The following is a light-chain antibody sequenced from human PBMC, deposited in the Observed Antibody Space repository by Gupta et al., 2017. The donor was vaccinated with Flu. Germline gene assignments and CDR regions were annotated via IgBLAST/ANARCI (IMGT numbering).Light chain of an antibody. J-gene: IGKJ2*01. V-gene: IGKV1-39*01. CDR1: QSVSKF. CDR2: DAA. CDR3: QHSYSGPQQS. Sequence: SQMTQSPSPMSASVGDTVTIACRASQSVSKFLNWYQQKPGKAPRLLIYDAASWQSAVPSRLSGSGSGTDFTLTISSLQVEDVATYYCQHSYSGPQQSFGQGTKLEIK.